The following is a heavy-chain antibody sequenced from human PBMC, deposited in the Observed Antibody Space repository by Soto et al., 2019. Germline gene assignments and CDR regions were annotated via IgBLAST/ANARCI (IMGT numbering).Heavy chain of an antibody. J-gene: IGHJ4*02. CDR2: IYYSGST. CDR1: GGSISSGGYY. D-gene: IGHD2-21*01. V-gene: IGHV4-31*03. CDR3: ARHRELAYCGGDCYLMDY. Sequence: SETLSLTCTVSGGSISSGGYYWSWIRQHPGKGLEWIGYIYYSGSTYYNPSLKSRVTISVDTSKNQFSLKLSSVTAADTAVYYCARHRELAYCGGDCYLMDYWGQGTLVTVSS.